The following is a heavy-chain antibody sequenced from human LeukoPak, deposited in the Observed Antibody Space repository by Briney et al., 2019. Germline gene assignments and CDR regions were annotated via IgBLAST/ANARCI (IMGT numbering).Heavy chain of an antibody. V-gene: IGHV3-74*01. CDR2: INSDGSST. Sequence: GGSLRLSCAASGFTFSSYWMHWVRQAPGKGLVWVSRINSDGSSTSYADSVKGRCTISRDNAKNSLYLQMNSLRPEDTAVYYCARGGKQLVRETLDYWGQGTLVTVSS. CDR3: ARGGKQLVRETLDY. CDR1: GFTFSSYW. D-gene: IGHD6-6*01. J-gene: IGHJ4*02.